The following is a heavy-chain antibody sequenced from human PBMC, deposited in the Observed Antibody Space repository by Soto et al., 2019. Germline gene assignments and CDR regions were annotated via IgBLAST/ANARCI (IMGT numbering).Heavy chain of an antibody. D-gene: IGHD3-9*01. CDR3: ARGGLRYFGLFHYGMDV. J-gene: IGHJ6*02. Sequence: QVQLVQSGAEVKKPGASVKVSCKASGYTFTSYYMHWVRQAPGQGLEWMGIINPSGGSTSYAQKCPGSGTMTRDTATSTVYMERSRLGSEDTAVYYCARGGLRYFGLFHYGMDVWGRGTTVTVSS. CDR2: INPSGGST. V-gene: IGHV1-46*01. CDR1: GYTFTSYY.